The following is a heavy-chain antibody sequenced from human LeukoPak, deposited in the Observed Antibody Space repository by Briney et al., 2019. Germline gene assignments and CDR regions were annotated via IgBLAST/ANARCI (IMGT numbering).Heavy chain of an antibody. J-gene: IGHJ4*02. CDR1: GGSISRGGYS. Sequence: PSETLSLTCAVSGGSISRGGYSWSWIRQPPGKGREWIGYIYHRGSTYSNPSLKSRVTISVDRSKHQFSLKLSSLTAADTAVYSCAKWHGQLLAFDSWGQGTLVIVSS. V-gene: IGHV4-30-2*01. D-gene: IGHD1-1*01. CDR2: IYHRGST. CDR3: AKWHGQLLAFDS.